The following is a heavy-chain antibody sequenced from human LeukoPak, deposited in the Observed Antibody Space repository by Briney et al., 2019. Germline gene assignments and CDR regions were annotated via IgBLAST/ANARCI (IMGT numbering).Heavy chain of an antibody. D-gene: IGHD1-26*01. V-gene: IGHV4-59*12. CDR1: GGSISSYY. CDR3: ARDQAGATGRWRSPPG. J-gene: IGHJ3*01. Sequence: PSETLSLTCTVSGGSISSYYWSWIRQPPGKGLEWIGYIYYSGSTNYNPSLKSRVTISVGTSKNQFSLKLSSVTAADTAVYYCARDQAGATGRWRSPPGWGQGTMVTVSS. CDR2: IYYSGST.